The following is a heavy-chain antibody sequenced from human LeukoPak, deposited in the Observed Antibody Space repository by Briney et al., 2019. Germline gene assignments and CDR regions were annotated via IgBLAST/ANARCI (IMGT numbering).Heavy chain of an antibody. J-gene: IGHJ5*02. CDR1: GYTFTSYG. D-gene: IGHD2-15*01. CDR2: ISAYNGNT. V-gene: IGHV1-18*01. CDR3: ARDRLRMARGGSSAIWFDP. Sequence: ASVKVSCKASGYTFTSYGISWVRQASGQGLEWMGWISAYNGNTNYAQKLQGRVTMTTDTSTSTAYMELRSLRSDDTAVYYCARDRLRMARGGSSAIWFDPWGQGTLVTVSS.